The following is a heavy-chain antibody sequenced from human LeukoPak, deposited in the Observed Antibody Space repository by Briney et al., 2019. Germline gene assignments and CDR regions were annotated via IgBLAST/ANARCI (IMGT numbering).Heavy chain of an antibody. CDR1: GFTFSSYV. Sequence: PGGSLRLSCAASGFTFSSYVMSWVRRAPGKGLEWVSSTVSRGTTQYADSVKGRFTVSRDTSKNTLYLQMNSLRADDTAVYYCAKCSTSAYTTGWCNWIDPWGQGTLVTVSS. V-gene: IGHV3-23*01. J-gene: IGHJ5*02. D-gene: IGHD6-19*01. CDR3: AKCSTSAYTTGWCNWIDP. CDR2: TVSRGTT.